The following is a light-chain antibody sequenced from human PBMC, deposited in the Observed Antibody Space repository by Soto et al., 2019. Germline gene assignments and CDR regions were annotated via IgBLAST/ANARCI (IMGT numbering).Light chain of an antibody. J-gene: IGLJ2*01. CDR3: CSYAGGSSYIL. Sequence: QSALTQPASVSGSPGQSITISCTGTSGDVGNFNLVSWYQHHPGKAPNLIISEVSKRPSGVSPRFSGSKSGNTASLTIFGLQAEDEADYYCCSYAGGSSYILFGGGTKLTVL. V-gene: IGLV2-23*02. CDR1: SGDVGNFNL. CDR2: EVS.